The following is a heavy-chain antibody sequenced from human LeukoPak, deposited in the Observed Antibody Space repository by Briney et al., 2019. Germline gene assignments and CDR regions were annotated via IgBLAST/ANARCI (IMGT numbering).Heavy chain of an antibody. V-gene: IGHV3-30*18. CDR2: ISYDGSNK. D-gene: IGHD3-9*01. CDR1: GFTFSNYG. CDR3: AKSCLDTYYDTLTGSDY. Sequence: PSGSLRLSCAASGFTFSNYGMHWVRQAPGKGLEWVAIISYDGSNKYYADSVKGRFTISRDNSKNTLYLQMNSLRAEDTAVYYCAKSCLDTYYDTLTGSDYWGQGTLVTVSS. J-gene: IGHJ4*02.